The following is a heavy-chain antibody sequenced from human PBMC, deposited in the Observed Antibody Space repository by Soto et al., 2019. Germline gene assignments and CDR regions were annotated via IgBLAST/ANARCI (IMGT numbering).Heavy chain of an antibody. Sequence: ASVKVSCKASGYTFTSYAMHWVRQAPGQRLEWMGWINAGNGNTKYSQKFQGRVTITRDTPASTAYMELSSLRSEDTAVYYCARGGLTIFGVVENFDYWGQGTLVTVSS. D-gene: IGHD3-3*01. CDR3: ARGGLTIFGVVENFDY. CDR2: INAGNGNT. CDR1: GYTFTSYA. V-gene: IGHV1-3*01. J-gene: IGHJ4*02.